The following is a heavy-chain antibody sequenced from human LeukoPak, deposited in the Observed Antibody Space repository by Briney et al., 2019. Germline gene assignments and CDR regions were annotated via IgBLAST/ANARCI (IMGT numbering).Heavy chain of an antibody. V-gene: IGHV1-8*03. CDR2: MNPNSGNT. Sequence: GESLKISCKGSGYTFTSYDINWVRQATGQGLEWMGWMNPNSGNTGYAQKFQGRVTITRNTSISTAYMELSSLRSEDTAVYYCARVGYLQSGIYYYYYMDVWGKGTTVTVSS. D-gene: IGHD4-11*01. J-gene: IGHJ6*03. CDR1: GYTFTSYD. CDR3: ARVGYLQSGIYYYYYMDV.